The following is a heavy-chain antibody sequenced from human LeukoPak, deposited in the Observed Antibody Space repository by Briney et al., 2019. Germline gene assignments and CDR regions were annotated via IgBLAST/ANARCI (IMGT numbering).Heavy chain of an antibody. Sequence: PSETLSLTCAVYGGSFSGYYWSWIRQPPGKRLEWIGEINHSGSTNYNPSLKSRVTISVDTSKNQFSLKLSSVTAADTAVYYCARGPYYGSGTFGYWGQGTLVTVSS. D-gene: IGHD3-10*01. J-gene: IGHJ4*02. CDR3: ARGPYYGSGTFGY. V-gene: IGHV4-34*01. CDR1: GGSFSGYY. CDR2: INHSGST.